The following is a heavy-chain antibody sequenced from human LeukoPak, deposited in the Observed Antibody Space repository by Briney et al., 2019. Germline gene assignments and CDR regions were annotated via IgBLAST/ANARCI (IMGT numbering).Heavy chain of an antibody. CDR1: GYTFTGYY. Sequence: GASVKVSCKASGYTFTGYYMHWVRQAPGQGLEWMGWINPNSGGTNYAQKFQGRVTMTRDTAISTAYMELCRLRSDDTAVYYCARCPTPFSTSCSLDYWGQGTLVTVSS. J-gene: IGHJ4*02. CDR3: ARCPTPFSTSCSLDY. CDR2: INPNSGGT. D-gene: IGHD2-2*01. V-gene: IGHV1-2*02.